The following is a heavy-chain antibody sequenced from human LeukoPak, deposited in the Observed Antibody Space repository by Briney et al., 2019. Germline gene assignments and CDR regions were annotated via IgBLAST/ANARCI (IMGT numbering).Heavy chain of an antibody. Sequence: PSQTLSLTCTVSGGSISSGGYFWSGIRQHPGKRLEWIGYIYYSGSTYYNPSLKSRVTISVDTSKNQFSLKLSSVTAADTAVYYCARVSTVTTNYFDYWGQGTLVTVSS. CDR1: GGSISSGGYF. D-gene: IGHD4-17*01. J-gene: IGHJ4*02. CDR2: IYYSGST. CDR3: ARVSTVTTNYFDY. V-gene: IGHV4-31*03.